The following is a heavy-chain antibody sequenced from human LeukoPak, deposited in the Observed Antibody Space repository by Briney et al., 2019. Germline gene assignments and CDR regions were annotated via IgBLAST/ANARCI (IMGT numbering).Heavy chain of an antibody. J-gene: IGHJ4*02. Sequence: PSETLSLTCTVSGGSISSYYWSWIRQPAGKGLEWIARIYSSGSTNYNPSLKSRVTMSVDTSKNQFSLNLSSVTAADTAFYYCARGRGESGTSYRTHFDYWGQGTLVTVSS. CDR1: GGSISSYY. CDR3: ARGRGESGTSYRTHFDY. D-gene: IGHD1-26*01. CDR2: IYSSGST. V-gene: IGHV4-4*07.